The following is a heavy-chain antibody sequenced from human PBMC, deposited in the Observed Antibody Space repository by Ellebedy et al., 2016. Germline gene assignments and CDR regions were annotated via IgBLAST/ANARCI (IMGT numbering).Heavy chain of an antibody. CDR1: GGTFSSYA. D-gene: IGHD6-19*01. V-gene: IGHV1-69*13. Sequence: SVKVSXKASGGTFSSYAISWVRQAPGQGLEWMGGIIPIFGTANYAQKFQGRVTITADESTSTAYMELSSLRSEDTAVYYCAVEQKQWLVYYYYYMDVWGKGTTVTVSS. CDR2: IIPIFGTA. CDR3: AVEQKQWLVYYYYYMDV. J-gene: IGHJ6*03.